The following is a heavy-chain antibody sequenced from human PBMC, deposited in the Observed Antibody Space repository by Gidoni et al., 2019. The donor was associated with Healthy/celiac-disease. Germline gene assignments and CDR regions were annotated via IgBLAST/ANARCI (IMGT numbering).Heavy chain of an antibody. D-gene: IGHD3-3*01. CDR1: GFTFSSYG. J-gene: IGHJ6*02. CDR3: AKDAAQNYDFWSGYYTGFYYYYGMDV. V-gene: IGHV3-30*18. Sequence: QVQLVESGGGVVQPGRSLRLSCAASGFTFSSYGMHWVRQAPGKGLEWVAVISYDGSNKYYADSVKGRFTISRDNSKNTLYLQMNSLRAEDTAVYYCAKDAAQNYDFWSGYYTGFYYYYGMDVWGQGTTVTVSS. CDR2: ISYDGSNK.